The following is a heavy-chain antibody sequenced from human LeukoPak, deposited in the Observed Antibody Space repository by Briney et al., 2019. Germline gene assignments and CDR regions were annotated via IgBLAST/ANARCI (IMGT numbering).Heavy chain of an antibody. CDR1: GYTLTELS. CDR3: ATDGRTYYGDYGGGFHAFDI. D-gene: IGHD4-17*01. CDR2: FDPEDGET. V-gene: IGHV1-24*01. Sequence: GASVKVSCKVSGYTLTELSMHWVRQAPGKGLEWMGGFDPEDGETIYAQKFQGRVTMTEDTSTDTAYMELSSLRSEDTAVYYCATDGRTYYGDYGGGFHAFDIWGQGTMVTVSS. J-gene: IGHJ3*02.